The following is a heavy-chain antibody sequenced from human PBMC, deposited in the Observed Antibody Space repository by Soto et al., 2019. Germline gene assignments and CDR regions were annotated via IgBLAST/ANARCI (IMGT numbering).Heavy chain of an antibody. V-gene: IGHV3-53*01. CDR2: IYTGGIT. D-gene: IGHD6-6*01. J-gene: IGHJ4*02. CDR1: GFTVGTNY. CDR3: AKGLAARGPPYDY. Sequence: GGSLRLSCSASGFTVGTNYMSWVRQAPGKGLEWVSVIYTGGITYYAQSVRGRFTISRDNSKNKLYLQMNSLRAEDTALYYCAKGLAARGPPYDYWGQGTLVTVSS.